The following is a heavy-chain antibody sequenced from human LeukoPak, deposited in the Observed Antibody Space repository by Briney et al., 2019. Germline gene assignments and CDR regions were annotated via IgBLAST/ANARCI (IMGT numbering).Heavy chain of an antibody. CDR3: ARGYSSGYYYYGMDV. CDR1: GFTVSSNY. J-gene: IGHJ6*02. CDR2: IFGGGGT. V-gene: IGHV3-53*01. Sequence: PGGSLRLSCAAFGFTVSSNYMSWVRQAPGKGLEWVSVIFGGGGTYYGDSVRGRFTISRDNSKNTLYLQMNSLRAGDTAVYYCARGYSSGYYYYGMDVWGQGTTVTVSS. D-gene: IGHD6-19*01.